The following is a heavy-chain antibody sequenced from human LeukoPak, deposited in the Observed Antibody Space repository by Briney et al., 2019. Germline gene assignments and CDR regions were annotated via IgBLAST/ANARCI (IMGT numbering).Heavy chain of an antibody. CDR2: ISGSGGST. CDR1: GFTFSSYA. V-gene: IGHV3-23*01. CDR3: AKDPLVVVAATLLDY. J-gene: IGHJ4*02. Sequence: GGSLRLSCAASGFTFSSYAMSWVRQAPGKGLEWVSAISGSGGSTYYADSVKGRFTISRDNSKNTPYLQMNSLRAEDTAVYYCAKDPLVVVAATLLDYWGQGTLVTVSS. D-gene: IGHD2-15*01.